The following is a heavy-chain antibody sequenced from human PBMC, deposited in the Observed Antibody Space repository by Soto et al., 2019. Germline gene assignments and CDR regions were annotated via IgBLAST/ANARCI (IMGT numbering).Heavy chain of an antibody. CDR3: ARSGHSGQGDV. CDR1: GASMENHY. D-gene: IGHD3-10*01. CDR2: MFYTGRA. V-gene: IGHV4-59*11. Sequence: SETLSVTCTVSGASMENHYGSWIRQPPGKGLEYIGYMFYTGRADYNASFTSRVTMSVDTSNNQFSLKLRSVSAADTAVYYCARSGHSGQGDVWC. J-gene: IGHJ3*01.